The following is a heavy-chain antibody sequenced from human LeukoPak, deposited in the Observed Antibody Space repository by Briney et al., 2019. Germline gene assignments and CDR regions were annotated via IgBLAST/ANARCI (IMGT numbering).Heavy chain of an antibody. CDR1: GFTFSSYE. Sequence: GGSLRLSCSASGFTFSSYEMNWVRQAPGKGLEWVSYISTSGSTIDYADSVKGRFTISRDNAKNLLFLQMNSLRAEDTAVYYCARGDYGSDYWGQGTLVTVSS. J-gene: IGHJ4*02. V-gene: IGHV3-48*03. CDR2: ISTSGSTI. CDR3: ARGDYGSDY. D-gene: IGHD4-17*01.